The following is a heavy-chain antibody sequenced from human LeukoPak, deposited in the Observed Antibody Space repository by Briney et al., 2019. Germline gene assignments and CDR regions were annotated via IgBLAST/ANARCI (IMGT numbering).Heavy chain of an antibody. D-gene: IGHD6-19*01. CDR2: IYYSVTT. J-gene: IGHJ4*02. CDR1: GASVTDYY. CDR3: ASRERAGSDMLALDY. V-gene: IGHV4-59*02. Sequence: SETLSLTCSVSGASVTDYYWSWIRQTPGKGLEWLGHIYYSVTTHYNPSLKSRLSISVDTSKNQFSLRLSSVTAADTAVYYCASRERAGSDMLALDYWGQGTLITVSS.